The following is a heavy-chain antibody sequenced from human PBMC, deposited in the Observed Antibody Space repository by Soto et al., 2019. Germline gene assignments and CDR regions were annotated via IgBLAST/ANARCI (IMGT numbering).Heavy chain of an antibody. CDR2: ISGSGGST. D-gene: IGHD3-3*01. CDR1: GCTFSSYS. Sequence: GVSMRLSCAAAGCTFSSYSRSWVSKDPGKGLEWVSAISGSGGSTYYADSVKGRFTISRDNSKNTLYLQMNSLRAEDTAVYYCAKGTYYDFWSGYSPDYYYGMDVWGQGTTVTVSS. J-gene: IGHJ6*02. CDR3: AKGTYYDFWSGYSPDYYYGMDV. V-gene: IGHV3-23*01.